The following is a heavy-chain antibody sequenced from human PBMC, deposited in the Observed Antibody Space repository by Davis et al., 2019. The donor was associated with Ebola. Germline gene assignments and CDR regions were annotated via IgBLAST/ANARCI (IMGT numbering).Heavy chain of an antibody. CDR1: GGSFSGYY. J-gene: IGHJ5*02. CDR3: ARVAAMVWFDP. V-gene: IGHV4-34*01. D-gene: IGHD5-18*01. CDR2: INHSGST. Sequence: PETLSLTCALYGGSFSGYYWSWIRQPPGKGLEWIGEINHSGSTNYNPSLKSRVTISVDTSKNQFSLKLSPVTAADTAVYYCARVAAMVWFDPWGKGTLVTVSS.